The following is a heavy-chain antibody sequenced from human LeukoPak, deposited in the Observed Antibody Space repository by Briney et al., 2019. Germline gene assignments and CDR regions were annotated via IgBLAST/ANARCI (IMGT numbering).Heavy chain of an antibody. J-gene: IGHJ1*01. CDR3: ARAVYYYDSSGYSDEYFQH. D-gene: IGHD3-22*01. CDR2: IYYSGST. Sequence: SETLSLTCTVSGGSISSGGYYWSWIRQHPGKGLEWIGYIYYSGSTYYNPSLKSRVTISVDRSKNQFSLKLSSVTAADTAVYYCARAVYYYDSSGYSDEYFQHWGQGTLVTVSS. V-gene: IGHV4-31*03. CDR1: GGSISSGGYY.